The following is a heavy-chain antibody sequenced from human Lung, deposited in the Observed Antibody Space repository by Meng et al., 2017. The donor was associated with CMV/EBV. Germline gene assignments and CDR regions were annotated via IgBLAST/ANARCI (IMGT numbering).Heavy chain of an antibody. Sequence: EXXKISCQVSGNRFSNSWIGWVRQMPGKGLDWMAIIYLGESDAVHNPSFQGRVTISADKSISTAYLQWSSLRASDTAMYYCVRREYFDMEGGNWGQGTMVTVSS. CDR1: GNRFSNSW. CDR3: VRREYFDMEGGN. J-gene: IGHJ4*02. V-gene: IGHV5-51*01. CDR2: IYLGESDA. D-gene: IGHD3-22*01.